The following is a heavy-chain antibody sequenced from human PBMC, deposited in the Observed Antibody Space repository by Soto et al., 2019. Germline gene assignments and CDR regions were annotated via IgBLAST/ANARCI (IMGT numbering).Heavy chain of an antibody. J-gene: IGHJ4*02. CDR3: ARGRYGDY. Sequence: QVPLVPSGAEVKMPGASVKVSCKGSGYTFTSYGIHWVRQAPGQGLEWMGWISAHNGNTDYAQKLQCRVTVTRDTSTSPAYMELRSLRSDDTAVYYCARGRYGDYWGQGALVTVSS. D-gene: IGHD1-1*01. CDR2: ISAHNGNT. V-gene: IGHV1-18*01. CDR1: GYTFTSYG.